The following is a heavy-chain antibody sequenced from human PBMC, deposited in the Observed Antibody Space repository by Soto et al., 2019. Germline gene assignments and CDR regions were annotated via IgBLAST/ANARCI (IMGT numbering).Heavy chain of an antibody. D-gene: IGHD6-19*01. V-gene: IGHV4-59*01. CDR3: ESLGDEGPWLAGSHY. CDR1: GTSISSYS. CDR2: LYYTGST. Sequence: SETLSLTCAVSGTSISSYSWGWIRQPPGKGLEYIGYLYYTGSTNYNPSLKSRVTISVDTSNNQFSLKLTSVTAADTAVYYCESLGDEGPWLAGSHYWGQGTLVTVSS. J-gene: IGHJ4*02.